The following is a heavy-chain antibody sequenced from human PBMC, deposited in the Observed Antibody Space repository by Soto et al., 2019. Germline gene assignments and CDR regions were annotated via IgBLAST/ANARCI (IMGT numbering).Heavy chain of an antibody. V-gene: IGHV5-51*01. CDR2: IYPGDSDT. CDR3: ATGRYCNTKCYNFFDY. D-gene: IGHD2-2*02. CDR1: GYSFTTYW. Sequence: GESLKISCKASGYSFTTYWIGWVRQMPGKGLEWMGIIYPGDSDTKYSLSFQGQVTISADKSITTAYLQWSSLKASDTAMYYCATGRYCNTKCYNFFDYWGRGTLVTVSS. J-gene: IGHJ4*02.